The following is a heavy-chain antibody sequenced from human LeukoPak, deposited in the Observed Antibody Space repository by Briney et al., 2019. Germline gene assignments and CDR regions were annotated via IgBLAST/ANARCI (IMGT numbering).Heavy chain of an antibody. CDR2: INPNSGGT. Sequence: ASVKVSCKASGYTFTGYYMHWVRQAPGQGLEWMGWINPNSGGTNYAQKFQGRVTMTRDTSISTAYMELSSLRSEDTAMYYCTRALPHRRLMGTTMEQHWFDPWGQGTLVTVSS. J-gene: IGHJ5*02. D-gene: IGHD5-18*01. V-gene: IGHV1-2*02. CDR1: GYTFTGYY. CDR3: TRALPHRRLMGTTMEQHWFDP.